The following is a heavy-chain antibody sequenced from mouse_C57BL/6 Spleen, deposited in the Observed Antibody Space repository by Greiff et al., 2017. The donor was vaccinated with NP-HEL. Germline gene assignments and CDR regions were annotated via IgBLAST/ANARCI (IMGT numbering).Heavy chain of an antibody. CDR2: IYPGDGDT. V-gene: IGHV1-80*01. J-gene: IGHJ4*01. CDR3: ARSLITTVDAMDY. CDR1: GYAFSSYW. D-gene: IGHD1-1*01. Sequence: QVQLKQSGTELVKPGASVKISCKASGYAFSSYWMNWVKQRPGKGLEWIGQIYPGDGDTNYNGKFKGKATLTADKSSSTAYMQLSSLTSEDSAVYFCARSLITTVDAMDYWGQGTSVTVSS.